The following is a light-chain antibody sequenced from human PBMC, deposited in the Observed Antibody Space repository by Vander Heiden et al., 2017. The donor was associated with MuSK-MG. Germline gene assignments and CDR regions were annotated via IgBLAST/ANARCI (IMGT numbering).Light chain of an antibody. CDR2: GND. Sequence: QSLLTQPPSASGAPGPRVTISCSGSKSNIGTNNVCWYQHLPGTAPKLIIYGNDHRPSGVPDRFSGSKSGTSASLAISGLRSEDEADYYCASWDDNVRGPEFGGGTKV. CDR3: ASWDDNVRGPE. CDR1: KSNIGTNN. J-gene: IGLJ3*02. V-gene: IGLV1-47*01.